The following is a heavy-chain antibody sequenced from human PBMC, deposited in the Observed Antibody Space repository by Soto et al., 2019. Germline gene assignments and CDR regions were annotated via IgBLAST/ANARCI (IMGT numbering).Heavy chain of an antibody. Sequence: QVQLQESGPGLVKPSQTLSLTCTVSGGSISSGGYYWSWIRQHPGKGLEWIGYIYYSGSTYYNPSLKSRVTISVDTAKNQFSLKLSSVTAADTAVYYCARGESGGLDFDYWGQGTLVTVSS. CDR1: GGSISSGGYY. J-gene: IGHJ4*02. D-gene: IGHD3-3*01. V-gene: IGHV4-31*03. CDR2: IYYSGST. CDR3: ARGESGGLDFDY.